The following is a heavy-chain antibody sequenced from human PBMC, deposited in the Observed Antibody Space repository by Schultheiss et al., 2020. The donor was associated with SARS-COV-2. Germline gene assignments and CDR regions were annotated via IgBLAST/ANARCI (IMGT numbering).Heavy chain of an antibody. CDR2: IHFSGST. Sequence: SETLSLTCTVSGDSVKSYYWSWIRQPPGKGLEWIAYIHFSGSTNYNPSLKSRVTVSLDTSKNQFSLKLSSVTAADTAVYYCARDYTSSSGSFDYWGQGTLVTVSS. CDR3: ARDYTSSSGSFDY. J-gene: IGHJ4*02. D-gene: IGHD6-6*01. V-gene: IGHV4-59*02. CDR1: GDSVKSYY.